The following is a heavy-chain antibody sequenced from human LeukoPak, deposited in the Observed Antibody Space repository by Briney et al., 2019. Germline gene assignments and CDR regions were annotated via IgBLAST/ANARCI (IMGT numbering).Heavy chain of an antibody. CDR2: IRFDGSNK. CDR1: GFTFSSYG. Sequence: GGSLRLSCAASGFTFSSYGMHWVRQAPGKGLEWVAFIRFDGSNKYYADSVKGRFTISRDNSKNTLYLQMNSLRAEDTAVYYCARDHSSSWYLDAFDIWGQGTMVTVSS. CDR3: ARDHSSSWYLDAFDI. J-gene: IGHJ3*02. D-gene: IGHD6-13*01. V-gene: IGHV3-30*02.